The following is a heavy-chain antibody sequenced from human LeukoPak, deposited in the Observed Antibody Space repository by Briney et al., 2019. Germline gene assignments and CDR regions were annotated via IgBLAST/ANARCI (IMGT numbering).Heavy chain of an antibody. CDR2: IYTSGST. D-gene: IGHD3-22*01. CDR1: GGSISSGSYY. Sequence: SETLSLTCTVSGGSISSGSYYWSWIRQPAGKGLEWIGRIYTSGSTNYNPSLKSRVTISVDTSKNQFSLKLSSVTAADTAVYYCARAHRGVYYDSSGYYSFDYWGQGTLVTVSS. J-gene: IGHJ4*02. CDR3: ARAHRGVYYDSSGYYSFDY. V-gene: IGHV4-61*02.